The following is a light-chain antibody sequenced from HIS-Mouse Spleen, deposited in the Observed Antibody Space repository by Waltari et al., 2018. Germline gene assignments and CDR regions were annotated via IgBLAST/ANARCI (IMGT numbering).Light chain of an antibody. J-gene: IGLJ3*02. CDR2: KDS. Sequence: SYELTQPPSVSVSPGQTARITCSGDALPKQYAYWYQQKPGQAPVLVIYKDSERPSGIPERVSGSSSGTTVTLTISGGQAEDEADYYCQSADSSGTGWVFGGGTKLTVL. V-gene: IGLV3-25*03. CDR3: QSADSSGTGWV. CDR1: ALPKQY.